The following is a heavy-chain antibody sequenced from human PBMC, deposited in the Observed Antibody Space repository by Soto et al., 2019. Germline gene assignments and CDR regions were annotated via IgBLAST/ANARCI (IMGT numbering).Heavy chain of an antibody. V-gene: IGHV1-3*01. CDR1: GYTFTSYA. D-gene: IGHD2-2*01. Sequence: ASVKVSCKASGYTFTSYAMHWVRQAPGQRLEWMGWINAGNGNTKYSQKFQGRVTITRDTSASTAYMELSSLRSEDTAVYYCARAAPLPPYCSSTSCYDAFDIWGQGTMVTVSS. J-gene: IGHJ3*02. CDR3: ARAAPLPPYCSSTSCYDAFDI. CDR2: INAGNGNT.